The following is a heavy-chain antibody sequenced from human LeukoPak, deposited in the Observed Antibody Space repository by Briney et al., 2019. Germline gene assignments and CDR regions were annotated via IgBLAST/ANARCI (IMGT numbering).Heavy chain of an antibody. Sequence: GASVKVSCKASGYTFTSYDINWVRQATGQGLEWMGWMNPNSGNTGYAQKFQGRVTITRNTSISTAYMELSSLRSEDTAVYYCARLAAPTYYYYMDVWGKGTTVTVSS. CDR2: MNPNSGNT. J-gene: IGHJ6*03. V-gene: IGHV1-8*03. CDR1: GYTFTSYD. CDR3: ARLAAPTYYYYMDV. D-gene: IGHD6-6*01.